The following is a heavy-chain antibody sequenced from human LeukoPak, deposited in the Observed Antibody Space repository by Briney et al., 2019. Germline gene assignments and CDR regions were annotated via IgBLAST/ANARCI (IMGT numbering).Heavy chain of an antibody. D-gene: IGHD6-6*01. Sequence: PSETLSLTCTVSGGSICRYYWSWIRQPPGKGLEWIGYISYSGSTNYNPSLKSRVTISVDTSKNQFSLKLTSVTAADTAVYYCARDYIAHSSSFWSTGFDPWGQGTLVTVSS. V-gene: IGHV4-59*01. CDR1: GGSICRYY. CDR2: ISYSGST. J-gene: IGHJ5*02. CDR3: ARDYIAHSSSFWSTGFDP.